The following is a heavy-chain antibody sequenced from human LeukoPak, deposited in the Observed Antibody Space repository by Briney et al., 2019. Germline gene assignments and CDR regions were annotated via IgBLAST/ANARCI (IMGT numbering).Heavy chain of an antibody. CDR1: GGSISSYY. J-gene: IGHJ4*02. D-gene: IGHD5-12*01. V-gene: IGHV4-59*01. CDR2: IYYSGST. Sequence: SETLSLTCTVSGGSISSYYWSWIRQPPGKGLEWIGYIYYSGSTNCNPSLKSRVTISVDTSKNQFSLKLSSVTAADTAVYYCARSFSGASFDYWGQGTLVTVSS. CDR3: ARSFSGASFDY.